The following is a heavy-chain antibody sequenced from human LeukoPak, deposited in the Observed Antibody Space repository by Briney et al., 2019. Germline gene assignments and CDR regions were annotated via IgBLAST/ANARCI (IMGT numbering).Heavy chain of an antibody. J-gene: IGHJ3*02. D-gene: IGHD1-26*01. Sequence: GGSLSLYCAASGFTFSSYEMNWVRQAPGKGLEWVSYISSSGSTIYYADSVEGRFTISRDNAKNSLYLQMSSLRAEDTAVYYCISGSYYVTDAFDIWGQGTMVTVSS. V-gene: IGHV3-48*03. CDR1: GFTFSSYE. CDR3: ISGSYYVTDAFDI. CDR2: ISSSGSTI.